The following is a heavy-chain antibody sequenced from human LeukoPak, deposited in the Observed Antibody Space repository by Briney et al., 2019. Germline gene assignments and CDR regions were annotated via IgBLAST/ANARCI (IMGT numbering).Heavy chain of an antibody. D-gene: IGHD6-13*01. J-gene: IGHJ4*02. CDR2: IYPGDSDT. Sequence: GESLKISCKGSGYSFTSYWIGWVRQMPGKGLEWTGIIYPGDSDTRYSPSFQGQVTISADKSISTAYLQWSSLKASDTAMYYCARERRGAGQQLGFDYWGQGTLVTVSS. V-gene: IGHV5-51*01. CDR3: ARERRGAGQQLGFDY. CDR1: GYSFTSYW.